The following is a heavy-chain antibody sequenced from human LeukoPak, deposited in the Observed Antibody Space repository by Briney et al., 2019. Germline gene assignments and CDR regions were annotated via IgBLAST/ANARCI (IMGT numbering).Heavy chain of an antibody. V-gene: IGHV4-59*01. D-gene: IGHD5-12*01. CDR1: GGSISSYY. CDR3: ARSLVATPIYYYYYGMDV. CDR2: IYYSGST. J-gene: IGHJ6*02. Sequence: SETLSLTCTVSGGSISSYYWSWIRQPPGKGLEWIGYIYYSGSTNYNPSLKSRVTISVDTSKNQFPLKLSSVTAADTAVYYCARSLVATPIYYYYYGMDVWGQGTTVTVSS.